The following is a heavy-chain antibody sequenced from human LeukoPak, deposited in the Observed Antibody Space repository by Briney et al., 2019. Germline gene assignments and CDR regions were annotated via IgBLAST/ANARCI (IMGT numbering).Heavy chain of an antibody. CDR1: GFTFSSYS. CDR2: ISSSSSYI. V-gene: IGHV3-21*01. D-gene: IGHD5-18*01. CDR3: ARGDRGGYSYGFDY. Sequence: GGSLRLSCAASGFTFSSYSMNWVRQAPGKGLEWVSSISSSSSYIYYADSVKGRFTISRDNAKNSLYLQMNSLRAEDTAVYYCARGDRGGYSYGFDYWGQGTLVTVSS. J-gene: IGHJ4*02.